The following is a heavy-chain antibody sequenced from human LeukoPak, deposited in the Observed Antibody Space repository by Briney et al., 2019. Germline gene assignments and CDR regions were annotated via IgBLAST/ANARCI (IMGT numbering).Heavy chain of an antibody. V-gene: IGHV3-23*01. CDR2: ISPSGDIT. D-gene: IGHD1-26*01. CDR1: GFIFSSHG. Sequence: PGGTLRLSCAASGFIFSSHGMNWVRQAPGKGLEWVSGISPSGDITYYADSVKGRFTISRDNSKNTVCLQMDSLRAEDTAVYYCAKDQTPMDSGSYGFDYWGQGTLVTVSS. CDR3: AKDQTPMDSGSYGFDY. J-gene: IGHJ4*02.